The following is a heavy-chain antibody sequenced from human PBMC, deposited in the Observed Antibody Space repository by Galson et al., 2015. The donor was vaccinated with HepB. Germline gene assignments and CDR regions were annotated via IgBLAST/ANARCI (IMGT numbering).Heavy chain of an antibody. CDR2: FDPEDGET. V-gene: IGHV1-24*01. CDR3: ATVIRQQLVEDAFDI. J-gene: IGHJ3*02. CDR1: GYTLTDLS. D-gene: IGHD6-13*01. Sequence: SVKVSCKVSGYTLTDLSMHWVRQAPGKGLEWMGGFDPEDGETIYAQKFQGRVTMTEDTSTDTAYMELSSLRSEDTAVYYCATVIRQQLVEDAFDIWGQGTMVTVSS.